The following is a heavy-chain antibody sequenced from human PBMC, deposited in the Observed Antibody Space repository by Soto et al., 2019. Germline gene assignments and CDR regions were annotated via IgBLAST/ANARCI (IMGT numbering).Heavy chain of an antibody. J-gene: IGHJ4*02. CDR3: AKDGAVAGTPLFFDY. CDR2: ISGSGVST. D-gene: IGHD6-19*01. V-gene: IGHV3-23*01. Sequence: GGSLRLSCAASGFTFSSYWMSWVRRAPGKGLEWVSGISGSGVSTYYADSVKGRFAISRDNSKNTLYLQMNSLRAEDTAVYYCAKDGAVAGTPLFFDYWGQGTLVTVSS. CDR1: GFTFSSYW.